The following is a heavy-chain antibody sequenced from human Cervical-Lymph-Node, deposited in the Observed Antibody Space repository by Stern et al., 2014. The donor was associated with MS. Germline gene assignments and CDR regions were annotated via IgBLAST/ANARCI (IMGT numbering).Heavy chain of an antibody. CDR2: IFPGDSDT. V-gene: IGHV5-51*01. Sequence: QLVQSGTEVKEPGESLKISCNGSRYSFTSYWIGWGRQMPGKGLEWMGIIFPGDSDTRYSPSFQGQVTISVDNSISTAYLQWSSLQASDTAIYYCARQSAVAGAEYCFDYWGQGTLVTVSS. CDR1: RYSFTSYW. D-gene: IGHD6-19*01. CDR3: ARQSAVAGAEYCFDY. J-gene: IGHJ4*02.